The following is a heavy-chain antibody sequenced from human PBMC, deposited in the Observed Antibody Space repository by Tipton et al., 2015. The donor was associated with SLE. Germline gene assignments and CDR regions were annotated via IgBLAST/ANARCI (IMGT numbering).Heavy chain of an antibody. CDR2: IYYSGST. CDR1: GGSISSSNW. D-gene: IGHD5-12*01. V-gene: IGHV4-4*02. J-gene: IGHJ4*02. CDR3: AREAIGIVATIFDY. Sequence: TLSLTCAVSGGSISSSNWWSWVRQSPGKGLEWIGYIYYSGSTYYNPSLKSRVTISVDTSKNQFSLKLSSVTAADTAVYYCAREAIGIVATIFDYWGQGTLVTVSS.